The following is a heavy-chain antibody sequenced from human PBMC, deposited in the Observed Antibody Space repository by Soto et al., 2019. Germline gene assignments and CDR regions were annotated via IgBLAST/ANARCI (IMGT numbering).Heavy chain of an antibody. Sequence: QVQLVQSGAEVKKPGASVIISCKASDYTFTNYDFNWVRQAPGQGLEWMGWISTGNGNTKYAQTFQGRVTMTTDTATRTDYMELRSLTSADTAVYYCARWATVTNDFWGQGTRVTVSS. J-gene: IGHJ4*02. CDR1: DYTFTNYD. V-gene: IGHV1-18*01. D-gene: IGHD4-17*01. CDR2: ISTGNGNT. CDR3: ARWATVTNDF.